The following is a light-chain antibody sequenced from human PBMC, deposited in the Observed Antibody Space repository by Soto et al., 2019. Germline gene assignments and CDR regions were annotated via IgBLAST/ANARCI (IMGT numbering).Light chain of an antibody. CDR2: GNS. V-gene: IGLV1-40*01. Sequence: QSVLTQPPSVSWAPGQRVTISCTGSSSNIGAGYEVHWYQQLPRTAPKLLIYGNSNRPSGVPDRFSGSKSGTSASLAITGLQAEDEADYYCQSYDNSLSGMVFGGGTKVTVL. CDR1: SSNIGAGYE. J-gene: IGLJ2*01. CDR3: QSYDNSLSGMV.